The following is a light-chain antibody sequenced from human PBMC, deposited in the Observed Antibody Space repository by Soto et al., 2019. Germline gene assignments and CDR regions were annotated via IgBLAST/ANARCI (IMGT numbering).Light chain of an antibody. J-gene: IGKJ3*01. V-gene: IGKV3-15*01. CDR1: QSVNLN. Sequence: EIMMTQSPGTLSVSPGEGATLSCTASQSVNLNLAWYQQKPGQPPRLLLYGASTRATGIPGRFRGSGSGTEFTLTISCLQCEDSVGYYCHQYNSWPRGTFGPGTKVEIK. CDR3: HQYNSWPRGT. CDR2: GAS.